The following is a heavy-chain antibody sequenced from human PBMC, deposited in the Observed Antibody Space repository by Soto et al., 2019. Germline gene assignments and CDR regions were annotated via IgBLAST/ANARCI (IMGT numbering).Heavy chain of an antibody. CDR2: IHSSGST. V-gene: IGHV4-61*01. J-gene: IGHJ4*02. D-gene: IGHD6-6*01. CDR3: ARVGDRPGAY. Sequence: PSGTLSLTCTVPGGSLSSGNFSWRWIRQPPGKGLEWIAYIHSSGSTDYNPSLKSRVLISRDTSKNQFSLTLRSLTAADMAMYYCARVGDRPGAYWRQ. CDR1: GGSLSSGNFS.